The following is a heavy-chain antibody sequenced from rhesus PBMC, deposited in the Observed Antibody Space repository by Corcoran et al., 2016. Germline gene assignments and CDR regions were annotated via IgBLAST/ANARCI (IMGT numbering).Heavy chain of an antibody. CDR1: GGSISGGYG. Sequence: QVQLQESGPGLLKPSETLSLTCAVSGGSISGGYGWGWIRQPPGKGLEWIGSIYSSSGNTYYNPSLKSRVTISKDASKNQFSLKLSSVIAADTAVYYCARSYSSGWYGGYYGLDSWGQGVVVTVSS. D-gene: IGHD6-31*01. CDR2: IYSSSGNT. CDR3: ARSYSSGWYGGYYGLDS. J-gene: IGHJ6*01. V-gene: IGHV4S7*01.